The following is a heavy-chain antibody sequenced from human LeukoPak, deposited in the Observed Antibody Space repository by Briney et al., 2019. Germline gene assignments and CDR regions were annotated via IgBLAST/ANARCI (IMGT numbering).Heavy chain of an antibody. CDR2: ISGSGGST. D-gene: IGHD6-6*01. CDR1: GGTFSSYG. CDR3: AKRIAARPD. J-gene: IGHJ4*02. V-gene: IGHV3-23*01. Sequence: SCKASGGTFSSYGMSWVRQAPGKGLEWVSAISGSGGSTYYADSVKGRFTISRDNSKNTLYLQMNSLRAEDTAVYYCAKRIAARPDWGQGTLVTVSS.